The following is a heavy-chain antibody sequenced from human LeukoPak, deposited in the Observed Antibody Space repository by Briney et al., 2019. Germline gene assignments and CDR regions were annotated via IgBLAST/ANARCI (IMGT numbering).Heavy chain of an antibody. J-gene: IGHJ4*02. V-gene: IGHV1-8*03. CDR2: KNPNTGNT. CDR3: AREGLDS. CDR1: GYTFTSYD. Sequence: GASVKVSCKASGYTFTSYDINWVRQATGQGLEWTGWKNPNTGNTGYAQKFQGRVTITTDTSINTAYMELSSLRSDDTAVYYCAREGLDSWGQGTLVTVSS.